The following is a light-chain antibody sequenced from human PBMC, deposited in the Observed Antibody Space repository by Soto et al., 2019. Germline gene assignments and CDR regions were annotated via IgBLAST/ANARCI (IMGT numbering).Light chain of an antibody. Sequence: DIQMTQSPTSLSASVGDRVTITCRASQGIRNFVAWYQQKPGKAPKLLIYAASTLQSAVPSRFSGSGSGTDFTLTINSLQPEDDATYACQKYSSVPVFGPGTKVEIK. CDR2: AAS. V-gene: IGKV1-27*01. J-gene: IGKJ3*01. CDR1: QGIRNF. CDR3: QKYSSVPV.